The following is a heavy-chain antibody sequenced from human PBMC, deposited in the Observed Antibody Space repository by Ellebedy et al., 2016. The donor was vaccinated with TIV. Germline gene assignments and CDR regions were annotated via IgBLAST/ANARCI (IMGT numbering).Heavy chain of an antibody. CDR1: GSTFSTYS. J-gene: IGHJ4*02. D-gene: IGHD1-1*01. V-gene: IGHV3-48*04. CDR2: VSGSGKTT. Sequence: PGGSLRLSCTASGSTFSTYSMNWVRQAPGKGLEWVSYVSGSGKTTYYTDSVKGRFTISRDNAKNSLYLQMNSLRAEDTAVYYCAREKSGHKWNDGFDSWGQGTLVTVSS. CDR3: AREKSGHKWNDGFDS.